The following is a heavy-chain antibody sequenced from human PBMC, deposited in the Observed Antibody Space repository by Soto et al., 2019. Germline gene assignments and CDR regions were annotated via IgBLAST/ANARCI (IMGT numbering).Heavy chain of an antibody. CDR2: IIPIFGTA. J-gene: IGHJ4*02. CDR1: GGTFSSYA. CDR3: ARGYCSGGSRYLATPFDY. V-gene: IGHV1-69*01. D-gene: IGHD2-15*01. Sequence: QVQLVQSGAEVKKPGSSVKVSCKASGGTFSSYAISWVRQAPGQGLEWMGGIIPIFGTANYAQKFQGRVTITADESTSTVYMELSSLRSDDTAVYYCARGYCSGGSRYLATPFDYWGQGTLVTVSS.